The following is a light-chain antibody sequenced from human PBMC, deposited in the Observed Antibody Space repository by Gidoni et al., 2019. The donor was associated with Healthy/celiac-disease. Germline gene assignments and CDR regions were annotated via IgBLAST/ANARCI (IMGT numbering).Light chain of an antibody. J-gene: IGKJ3*01. Sequence: DIVMTQSPLSLPVTPGEPASISCRSSQSLLHSNGYNYLDGDMQKPGQSPQLLIYLGSNRASGVPDRFSCSGSVPDFTLKISRVEAEDVGVYYCMQALQTPFTFGPGTKVDIK. V-gene: IGKV2-28*01. CDR3: MQALQTPFT. CDR1: QSLLHSNGYNY. CDR2: LGS.